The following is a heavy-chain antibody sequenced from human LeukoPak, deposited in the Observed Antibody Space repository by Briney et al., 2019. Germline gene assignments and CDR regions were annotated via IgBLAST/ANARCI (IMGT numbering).Heavy chain of an antibody. CDR1: GFTFSSYW. CDR3: ARDSRYYYDSRNYDNVAFNM. V-gene: IGHV3-74*01. Sequence: GGSLRLSCAASGFTFSSYWMHWVRQGPGKGLVWVSRISSDGSTTSYADSVKGRFTISRDNAKNTLYLQMNSLRVEDTAVYYCARDSRYYYDSRNYDNVAFNMWGQGTMVTVSS. CDR2: ISSDGSTT. J-gene: IGHJ3*02. D-gene: IGHD3-10*01.